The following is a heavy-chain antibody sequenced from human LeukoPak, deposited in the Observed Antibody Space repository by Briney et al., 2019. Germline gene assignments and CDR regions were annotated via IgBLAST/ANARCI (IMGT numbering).Heavy chain of an antibody. CDR1: GGSISSGGYY. J-gene: IGHJ4*02. Sequence: SETLSLTCTVSGGSISSGGYYWSWIRQHPGKGLEWIGYIYYSGSTYYNPSLKSRVTISVDTSKNQFSLRLSSVTAADTAVYYCARYDSSGLGYWGQGNLVTVSS. CDR3: ARYDSSGLGY. V-gene: IGHV4-31*03. CDR2: IYYSGST. D-gene: IGHD3-22*01.